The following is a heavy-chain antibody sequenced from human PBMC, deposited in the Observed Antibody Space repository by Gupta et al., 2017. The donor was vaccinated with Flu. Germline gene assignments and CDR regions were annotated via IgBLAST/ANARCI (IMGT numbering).Heavy chain of an antibody. CDR1: GYTFISYD. CDR3: ARDFWSGVYYFGMDV. J-gene: IGHJ6*02. V-gene: IGHV1-8*01. CDR2: MNANTGNT. Sequence: QVQLVQSGAEVKKPGASVKVSCKASGYTFISYDISWVRQAPGQGLEWMGWMNANTGNTGYAEKFQGRVTLTRNTSINTAYMELSSLTSDDTAVYYCARDFWSGVYYFGMDVWGQGTTVSVSS. D-gene: IGHD3-3*01.